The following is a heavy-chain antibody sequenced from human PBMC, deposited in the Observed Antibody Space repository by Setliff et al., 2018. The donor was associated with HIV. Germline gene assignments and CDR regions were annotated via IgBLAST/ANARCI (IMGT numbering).Heavy chain of an antibody. J-gene: IGHJ6*03. CDR2: TANT. V-gene: IGHV4-39*07. CDR3: ARTLSTMVKTDGYYDYYYMDV. Sequence: PSETLSLTCGVSGYSISTDNYHWGWIRQPPGKGLEWIGHTANTDYNPSLKSRVTVSVDTSKNQFSLNLNSVTAADTAVYYCARTLSTMVKTDGYYDYYYMDVWGKGTTVTVSS. D-gene: IGHD3-10*01. CDR1: GYSISTDNYH.